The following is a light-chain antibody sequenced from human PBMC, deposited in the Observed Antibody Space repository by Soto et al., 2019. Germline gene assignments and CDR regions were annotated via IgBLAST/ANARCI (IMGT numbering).Light chain of an antibody. J-gene: IGKJ5*01. CDR1: QSFRGL. CDR2: DAY. V-gene: IGKV3-11*01. CDR3: HLLHMRRVT. Sequence: VLTQSTVTLSLSTGEGANFSCRARQSFRGLLAWYQQKPGQAPRLLIYDAYNRATGIPPRFSGSGSGTVFSLTINRLEPEDSALCYCHLLHMRRVTFVQGTRLEI.